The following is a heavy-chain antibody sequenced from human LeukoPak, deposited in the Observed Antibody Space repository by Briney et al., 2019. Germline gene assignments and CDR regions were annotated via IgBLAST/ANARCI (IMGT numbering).Heavy chain of an antibody. V-gene: IGHV4-31*03. CDR1: GGSISSGGYY. J-gene: IGHJ6*04. CDR3: ATTNHYYYGLDV. CDR2: IYHGGST. Sequence: PSETLSLTCTVSGGSISSGGYYWSWIRQHPGKGPEWIGYIYHGGSTYYNPSLKSRVIMLVDTSKNQFSLKLSSVTAADTAVYYCATTNHYYYGLDVWGKGTTVTVSS.